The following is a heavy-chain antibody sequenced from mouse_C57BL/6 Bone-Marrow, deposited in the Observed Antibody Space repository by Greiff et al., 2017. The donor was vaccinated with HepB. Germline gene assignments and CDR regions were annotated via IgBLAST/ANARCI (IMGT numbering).Heavy chain of an antibody. CDR1: GFTFNTYA. CDR3: VRSDRYRYYYAMDC. J-gene: IGHJ4*01. Sequence: EVQLVQSGGGLVQPKGSLKLSCAASGFTFNTYAMHWVRQAPGKGLEWVARIRSKSSNYATYYADSVKDRFTISRDDSQSMLYLQMNNLKTEDTAMYYCVRSDRYRYYYAMDCWGQGTPVTVSS. D-gene: IGHD2-3*01. V-gene: IGHV10-3*01. CDR2: IRSKSSNYAT.